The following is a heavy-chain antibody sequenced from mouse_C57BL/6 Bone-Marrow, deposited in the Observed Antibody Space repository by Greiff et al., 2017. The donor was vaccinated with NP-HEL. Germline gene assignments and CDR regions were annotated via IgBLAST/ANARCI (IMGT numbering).Heavy chain of an antibody. V-gene: IGHV8-12*01. CDR2: IYWDDDK. CDR3: ARRAPGSSYGFAY. J-gene: IGHJ3*01. CDR1: GFSLSPSGMG. Sequence: QVTLKESGPGILQSSQTLSLTCSFSGFSLSPSGMGVSWIRQPSGKGLEWLAHIYWDDDKRSNPSLKSRLTISKDTSRNQVFLKITSVDTADTATYYCARRAPGSSYGFAYWGQGTLVTVSA. D-gene: IGHD1-1*01.